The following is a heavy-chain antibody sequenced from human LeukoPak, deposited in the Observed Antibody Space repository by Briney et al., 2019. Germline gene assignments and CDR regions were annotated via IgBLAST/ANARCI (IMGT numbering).Heavy chain of an antibody. Sequence: GGSLRLSCAASGFSFSNYGIHWVRQAPGKGLEWVTFMQYDGSVEFYADSVMGRFTISKDNSKNTVYLQMNSLRTEDTAVYFCAQDIRIEQLPALGPGSWGQGTLVTVSS. CDR2: MQYDGSVE. CDR3: AQDIRIEQLPALGPGS. D-gene: IGHD2-2*01. V-gene: IGHV3-30*02. J-gene: IGHJ5*02. CDR1: GFSFSNYG.